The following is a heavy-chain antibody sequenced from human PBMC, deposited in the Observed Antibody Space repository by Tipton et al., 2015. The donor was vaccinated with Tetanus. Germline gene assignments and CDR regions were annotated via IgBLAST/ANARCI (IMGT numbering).Heavy chain of an antibody. CDR3: ARNVVSYGSGGVCFDP. J-gene: IGHJ5*02. V-gene: IGHV4-31*03. CDR1: GGSISSGGYC. Sequence: LRLSCTVSGGSISSGGYCWSWIRQHPGKGLEWIGYIYYSGSTYHNPSLKSRVTISVDTSKNQFSLKLSSVTAADTAVYYCARNVVSYGSGGVCFDPWGQGTLVTVSS. CDR2: IYYSGST. D-gene: IGHD3-10*01.